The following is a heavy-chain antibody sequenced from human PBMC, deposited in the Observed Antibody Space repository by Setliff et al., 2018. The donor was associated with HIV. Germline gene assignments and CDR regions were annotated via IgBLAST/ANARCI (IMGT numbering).Heavy chain of an antibody. D-gene: IGHD6-19*01. J-gene: IGHJ5*02. CDR1: GDSMTSGSFY. Sequence: PSETLSLTCTVSGDSMTSGSFYWSWVRQPAGKGLEWIGQVHSTLSTNYTPSLKSPLSISADTSKNQFSLNLRFVTAADTALYYCARRTFGSGRFDPWGQGTPVTVSS. V-gene: IGHV4-61*09. CDR3: ARRTFGSGRFDP. CDR2: VHSTLST.